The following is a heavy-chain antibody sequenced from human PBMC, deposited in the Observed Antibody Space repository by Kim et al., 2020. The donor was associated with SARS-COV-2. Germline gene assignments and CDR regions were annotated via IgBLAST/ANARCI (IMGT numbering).Heavy chain of an antibody. V-gene: IGHV4-59*08. CDR3: ARHMYYYGSGSPIDAFDI. D-gene: IGHD3-10*01. J-gene: IGHJ3*02. CDR1: GGSISSYY. CDR2: IYYSGST. Sequence: SETLSLTCTVSGGSISSYYWSWIRQPPGKGLEWIGYIYYSGSTNYNPSLKSRVTISVDTSKNQFSLKLSSVTAADTAVYYCARHMYYYGSGSPIDAFDIWGQGTMVTVSS.